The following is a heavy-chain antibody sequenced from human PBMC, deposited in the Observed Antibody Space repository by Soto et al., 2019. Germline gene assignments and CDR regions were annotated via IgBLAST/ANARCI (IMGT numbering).Heavy chain of an antibody. Sequence: ASVKVSCKASGYTFTGYYMHWVRQAPGQGLEWMGWINPNSGGTNYAQKFQGRVTMTRDTSISTAYMELSRLRSDDTAVYYCARSLVGATADIDYWGQGTLVTVSS. CDR2: INPNSGGT. J-gene: IGHJ4*02. V-gene: IGHV1-2*02. D-gene: IGHD1-26*01. CDR1: GYTFTGYY. CDR3: ARSLVGATADIDY.